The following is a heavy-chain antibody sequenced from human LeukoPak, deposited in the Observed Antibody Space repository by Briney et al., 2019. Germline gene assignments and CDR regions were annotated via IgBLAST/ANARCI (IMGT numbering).Heavy chain of an antibody. Sequence: SETLSLTCTVSGGSISGGDYYWSWIRQPPGKGLEWIGYIYSGSTYYNPSLKSRVTISVDMSKNQFSLKLSSVTAADTAVYYCARANGVSPSFCSSTSCYEDFDYWGQGTLVTVSS. CDR2: IYSGST. V-gene: IGHV4-30-4*01. D-gene: IGHD2-2*01. CDR1: GGSISGGDYY. J-gene: IGHJ4*02. CDR3: ARANGVSPSFCSSTSCYEDFDY.